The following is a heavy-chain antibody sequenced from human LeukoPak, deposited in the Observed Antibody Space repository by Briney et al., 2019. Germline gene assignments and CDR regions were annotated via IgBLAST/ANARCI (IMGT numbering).Heavy chain of an antibody. J-gene: IGHJ5*02. CDR2: INPSGGST. Sequence: ASVKVSCKASGYTFTSYYMHWVRQAPGQGLEWMGIINPSGGSTSYAQKFQGRVTMTRDMSTSTVYMELSSLRSEDTAVYYCARLFSSYYDSSGYYYNWFDPWGQGTLVTVSS. CDR1: GYTFTSYY. CDR3: ARLFSSYYDSSGYYYNWFDP. D-gene: IGHD3-22*01. V-gene: IGHV1-46*01.